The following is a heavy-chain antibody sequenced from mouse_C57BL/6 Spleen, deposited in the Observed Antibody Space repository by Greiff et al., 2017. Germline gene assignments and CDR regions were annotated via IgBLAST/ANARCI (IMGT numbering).Heavy chain of an antibody. CDR2: IHPNSGST. Sequence: VQLQESGAELVKPGASVKLSCKASGYTFTSYWMHWVKQRPGQGLEWIGMIHPNSGSTNYNEKFKSKATLTVDKSSSTAYMRLGSLTSEDSAVYYCARSDYYGSSSNYYAMDYWGQGTSVTVSS. CDR1: GYTFTSYW. J-gene: IGHJ4*01. D-gene: IGHD1-1*01. CDR3: ARSDYYGSSSNYYAMDY. V-gene: IGHV1-64*01.